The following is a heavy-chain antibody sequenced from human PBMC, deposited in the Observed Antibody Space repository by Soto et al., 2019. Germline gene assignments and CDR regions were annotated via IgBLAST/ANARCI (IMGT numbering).Heavy chain of an antibody. V-gene: IGHV3-7*03. CDR1: GFSFNNYW. CDR2: IKHDGTET. D-gene: IGHD3-22*01. Sequence: EVQLVEAGGALVQPGGSMRLSCAASGFSFNNYWMKWVRQAPGKGLEWVANIKHDGTETYYVDSVKGRFTISRENARNALSLYMNSLRADDTAVYYCAAAYYYDSSGYYDGDDALDIWGQGTMVTVSS. J-gene: IGHJ3*02. CDR3: AAAYYYDSSGYYDGDDALDI.